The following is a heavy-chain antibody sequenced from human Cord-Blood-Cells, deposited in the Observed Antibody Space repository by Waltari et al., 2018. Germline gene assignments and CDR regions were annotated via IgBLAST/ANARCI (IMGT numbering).Heavy chain of an antibody. Sequence: QVQLVQSGAEVKKPGSSVKVSCKAPGGTFSSYAISWVRQAHGQGLEWMGGIIPIFGTANYAQKFQGRVTITADESTSTAYMELSSLRSEDTAVYYCARAPYDILTGYYLLSDYWGQGTLVTVSS. J-gene: IGHJ4*02. CDR2: IIPIFGTA. D-gene: IGHD3-9*01. V-gene: IGHV1-69*01. CDR3: ARAPYDILTGYYLLSDY. CDR1: GGTFSSYA.